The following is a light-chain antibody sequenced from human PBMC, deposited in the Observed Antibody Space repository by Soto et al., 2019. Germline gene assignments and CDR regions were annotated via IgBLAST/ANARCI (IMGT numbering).Light chain of an antibody. V-gene: IGKV1-6*01. CDR3: LQDYNYPGA. CDR2: AAS. CDR1: KGSRKD. Sequence: IQMTKSPSSLSASVGDRVTITCRASKGSRKDLGWYQQKPGKAPKLLIYAASSLQSGVPSRYSGSASGTDFTVTVSSRQPEDFATYYCLQDYNYPGAFGQETRVDIK. J-gene: IGKJ1*01.